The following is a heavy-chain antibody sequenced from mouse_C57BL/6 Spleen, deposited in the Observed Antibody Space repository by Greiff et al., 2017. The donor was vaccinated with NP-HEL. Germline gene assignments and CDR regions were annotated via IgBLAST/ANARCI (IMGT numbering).Heavy chain of an antibody. Sequence: QVQLQQSGAELVKPGASVKMSCKASGYTFTSYWITWVKQRPGQGLEWIGDIYPGSGSTNYNEKFKSKATLTVDTSSSTAYMQLSSLTSEDSAVYYCARRGYYYGSGLDYWGQGTTLTVSS. D-gene: IGHD1-1*01. CDR2: IYPGSGST. CDR3: ARRGYYYGSGLDY. J-gene: IGHJ2*01. V-gene: IGHV1-55*01. CDR1: GYTFTSYW.